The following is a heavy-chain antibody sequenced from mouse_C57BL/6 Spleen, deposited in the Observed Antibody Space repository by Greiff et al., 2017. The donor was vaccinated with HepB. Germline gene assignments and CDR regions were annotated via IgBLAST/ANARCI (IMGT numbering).Heavy chain of an antibody. J-gene: IGHJ3*01. CDR2: INPSDSET. D-gene: IGHD2-4*01. CDR1: GYTFTSYW. CDR3: AREGDYDYDEGFAY. Sequence: QVQLQQPGAELVRPGSSVKLSCKASGYTFTSYWMHWVKQRPIQGLEWIGNINPSDSETHYNQKFKDKATLTVDKSSSTAYMQLSSLTSEDSAVYYCAREGDYDYDEGFAYWGQGTLVTVSA. V-gene: IGHV1-52*01.